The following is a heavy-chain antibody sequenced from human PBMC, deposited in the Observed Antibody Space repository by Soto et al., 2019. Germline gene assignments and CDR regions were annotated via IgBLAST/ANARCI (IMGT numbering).Heavy chain of an antibody. J-gene: IGHJ5*02. D-gene: IGHD6-19*01. CDR1: GGVQPGGPY. CDR3: ARERSFMRPTGWFEH. V-gene: IGHV4-38-2*02. CDR2: VYHRGAT. Sequence: SGTLGLTCAVSGGVQPGGPYSAWPRQTPGKGLEWIGSVYHRGATSHNSSLQGRVSISVDTSKNHFSLKLISVTAADTGTYYCARERSFMRPTGWFEHWGQGTQVTVS.